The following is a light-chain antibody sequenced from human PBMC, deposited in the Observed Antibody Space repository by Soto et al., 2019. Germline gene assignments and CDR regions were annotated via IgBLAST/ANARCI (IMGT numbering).Light chain of an antibody. CDR2: DAS. V-gene: IGKV3-11*01. Sequence: IVLTQTTATLSLSGWGRATLSCRASQSVSSYLAWYQQNPGQAPRLLIYDASNRATGIPARFSGSGSGTDFTLTISSLEPEDFAVYYCQQRSNWPWTFGQGTKVDIK. CDR1: QSVSSY. CDR3: QQRSNWPWT. J-gene: IGKJ1*01.